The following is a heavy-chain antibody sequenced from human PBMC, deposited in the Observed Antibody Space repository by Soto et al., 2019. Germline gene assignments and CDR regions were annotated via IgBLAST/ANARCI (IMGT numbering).Heavy chain of an antibody. V-gene: IGHV1-18*01. J-gene: IGHJ2*01. Sequence: QVQLVQSGAEVKKPGASVKVSCKASGYTFTSYGISWVRQAPGQGLEWMGWISAYNGNTNYAQKLQGRVTMTTDTXTXTXXMELRSLRSDDTAVYYCARGGYCISTSCRYWYFDLWGRGTLVTVSS. D-gene: IGHD2-2*03. CDR3: ARGGYCISTSCRYWYFDL. CDR1: GYTFTSYG. CDR2: ISAYNGNT.